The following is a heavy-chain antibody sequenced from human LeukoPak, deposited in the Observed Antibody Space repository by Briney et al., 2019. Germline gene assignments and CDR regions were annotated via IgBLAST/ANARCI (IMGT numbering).Heavy chain of an antibody. Sequence: ASVKVSCKASGGTFSSYAISWVRQAPGQGLEWMGWISAYNGNTNYAQKLQGRVTMTTDTSTGTAYMELRSLRSDDTAVYYCAREIAVAGKIGSDYWGQGTLVTVSS. D-gene: IGHD6-19*01. J-gene: IGHJ4*02. CDR2: ISAYNGNT. V-gene: IGHV1-18*01. CDR3: AREIAVAGKIGSDY. CDR1: GGTFSSYA.